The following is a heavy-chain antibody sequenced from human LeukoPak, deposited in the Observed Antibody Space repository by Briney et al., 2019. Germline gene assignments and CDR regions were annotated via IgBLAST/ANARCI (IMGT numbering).Heavy chain of an antibody. V-gene: IGHV1-2*06. CDR3: ARGYSYDFNY. Sequence: WASVKVSCKASGYTFTGYYLHWVRQTPGQGLEWVGRINPNSGDTNYAQNSQGRVTMTRDTSISTAYIDLSRLRSDDTAVYYCARGYSYDFNYWGQGTLVTVSS. CDR1: GYTFTGYY. J-gene: IGHJ4*02. CDR2: INPNSGDT. D-gene: IGHD5-18*01.